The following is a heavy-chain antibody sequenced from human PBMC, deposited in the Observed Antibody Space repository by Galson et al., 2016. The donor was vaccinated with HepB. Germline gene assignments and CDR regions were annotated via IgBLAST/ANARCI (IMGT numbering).Heavy chain of an antibody. D-gene: IGHD2/OR15-2a*01. CDR3: ARDQVQIKLIIYYFEY. CDR1: GYTFTNYY. J-gene: IGHJ4*02. Sequence: SVKVSCKASGYTFTNYYIHWARLAPGQGLEWMGIINPTNGAASYAQKFQGRVTMTRDRSTNTVYMELSSLRSDDTAVYYCARDQVQIKLIIYYFEYWGQGSLVTVSS. V-gene: IGHV1-46*01. CDR2: INPTNGAA.